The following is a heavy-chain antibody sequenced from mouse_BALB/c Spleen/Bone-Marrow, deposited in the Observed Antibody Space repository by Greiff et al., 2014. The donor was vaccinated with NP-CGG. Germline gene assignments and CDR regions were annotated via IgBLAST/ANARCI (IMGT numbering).Heavy chain of an antibody. CDR2: ISDGGSYT. CDR1: GFTFSDYC. Sequence: EVQLVESGGGLVKPGGSLKLSCAASGFTFSDYCMYWVRQTPEKGLEWVATISDGGSYTYYPDSVKGRFTISRDNAKNSLYLQMTSLKSEDTAMYYCARDSYYYGSSYWYFDVWGAGTTVTVSS. CDR3: ARDSYYYGSSYWYFDV. V-gene: IGHV5-4*02. D-gene: IGHD1-1*01. J-gene: IGHJ1*01.